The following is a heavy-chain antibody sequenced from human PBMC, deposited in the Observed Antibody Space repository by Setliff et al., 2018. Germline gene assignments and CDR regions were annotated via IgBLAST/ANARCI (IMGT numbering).Heavy chain of an antibody. D-gene: IGHD3-22*01. Sequence: PGESLKISCAASGFTFGSHAMHWVRQAPGKGLEWVAVISYDGSNQYYADSVKGRFTVSRDNSKNTLSLQMYSLRTEDTALYYCAKALPPGQIGGYYYEMGSVHNCFLDVWGKGTTVTVSS. CDR3: AKALPPGQIGGYYYEMGSVHNCFLDV. J-gene: IGHJ6*04. CDR2: ISYDGSNQ. CDR1: GFTFGSHA. V-gene: IGHV3-30*01.